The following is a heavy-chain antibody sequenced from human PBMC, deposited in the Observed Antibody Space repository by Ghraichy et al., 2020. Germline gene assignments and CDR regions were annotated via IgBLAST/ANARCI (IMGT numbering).Heavy chain of an antibody. D-gene: IGHD2-2*01. Sequence: SVKVSCKASGGTFSSYAISWVRQAPGQGLEWMGRIIPILGIANYAQKFQGRVTITADKSTSTAYMELSSLRSEDTAVYYCARGALGYCSSTSCHLDYWGQGTLVTVSS. V-gene: IGHV1-69*04. CDR2: IIPILGIA. CDR1: GGTFSSYA. CDR3: ARGALGYCSSTSCHLDY. J-gene: IGHJ4*02.